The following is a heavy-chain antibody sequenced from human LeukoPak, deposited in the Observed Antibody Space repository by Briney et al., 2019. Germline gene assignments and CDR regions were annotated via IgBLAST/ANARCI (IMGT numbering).Heavy chain of an antibody. CDR3: ARGRRVYYDSSGYYGDY. Sequence: TGGSLRLSCAASGFTFSSYSMNWVRQAPGKGLEWVSSISSSSSYIYYADSVKGRFTISRDSAKNSLYLQMNSLRAEDTAVYYCARGRRVYYDSSGYYGDYWGQGTLVTVSS. D-gene: IGHD3-22*01. CDR1: GFTFSSYS. J-gene: IGHJ4*02. CDR2: ISSSSSYI. V-gene: IGHV3-21*01.